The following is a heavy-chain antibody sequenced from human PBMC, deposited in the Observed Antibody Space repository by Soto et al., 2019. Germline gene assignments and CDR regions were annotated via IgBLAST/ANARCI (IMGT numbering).Heavy chain of an antibody. CDR1: GGSFSGYY. V-gene: IGHV4-34*01. CDR3: ARDNYDFWSGYLSWFDP. D-gene: IGHD3-3*01. CDR2: INHSGST. Sequence: SETLSLTCAVYGGSFSGYYWSWIRQPPGKGLEWIGEINHSGSTNYNPSLKSRVTISVDTSKNQFSLKLSSVTAADTAVYYWARDNYDFWSGYLSWFDPWGQGTLVTVSS. J-gene: IGHJ5*02.